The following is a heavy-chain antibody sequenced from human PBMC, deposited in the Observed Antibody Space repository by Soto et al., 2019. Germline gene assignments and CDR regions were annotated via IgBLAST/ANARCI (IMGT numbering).Heavy chain of an antibody. CDR3: ARSIVVVPAAIYYYGMDV. CDR2: IIPIFGTA. D-gene: IGHD2-2*01. CDR1: GGTFSSYS. V-gene: IGHV1-69*13. Sequence: ASVKVSCKASGGTFSSYSISWGRQAPGQGLEWMGGIIPIFGTANYAQKFQGRVTITADESTSTAYMELSSLRSEDTAVYYCARSIVVVPAAIYYYGMDVWGQGTTVTVSS. J-gene: IGHJ6*02.